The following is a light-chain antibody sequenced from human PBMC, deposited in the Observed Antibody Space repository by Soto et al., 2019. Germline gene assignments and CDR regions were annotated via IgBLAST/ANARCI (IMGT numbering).Light chain of an antibody. J-gene: IGKJ5*01. CDR2: RVS. Sequence: DVVMTQSPLSLPVTLGQPASISCRSNQSLVHSDGIAYLGWFQQRPGRSPRRLIYRVSNRDSGVPARFSGSGSGTDFALKISRVEAEDVGVYYCMQGTHWPITFGQGTRLEIK. CDR3: MQGTHWPIT. V-gene: IGKV2-30*02. CDR1: QSLVHSDGIAY.